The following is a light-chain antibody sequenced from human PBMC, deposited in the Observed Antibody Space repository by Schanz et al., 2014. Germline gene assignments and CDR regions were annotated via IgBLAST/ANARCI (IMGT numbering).Light chain of an antibody. CDR3: CSYVAHHWL. CDR1: SSDVGGYNY. Sequence: QSALTQPPSASGSPGQSVTISCTGTSSDVGGYNYVSWYQQHPGKAPKLMISEVSKRPSGVPDRFSASKSGNTASLTISGLQAEDEADYYCCSYVAHHWLFGVGTKLTVL. V-gene: IGLV2-8*01. CDR2: EVS. J-gene: IGLJ3*02.